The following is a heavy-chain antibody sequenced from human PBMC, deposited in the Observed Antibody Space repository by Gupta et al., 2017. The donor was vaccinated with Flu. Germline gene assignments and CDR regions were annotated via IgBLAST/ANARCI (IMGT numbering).Heavy chain of an antibody. V-gene: IGHV3-21*01. J-gene: IGHJ6*02. CDR1: GFTCSSYS. Sequence: EVQLVESGGGLVKPGGSLRLSCAASGFTCSSYSMNWVRQAPGKGLEWVSSISSSSSYIYYADSVKGRFTISRDNAKNSLYLQMNSLRAEDTAVYYCARDCAGDVDSSSWVYYYYGMDVWGQGTTVTVSS. CDR2: ISSSSSYI. CDR3: ARDCAGDVDSSSWVYYYYGMDV. D-gene: IGHD6-13*01.